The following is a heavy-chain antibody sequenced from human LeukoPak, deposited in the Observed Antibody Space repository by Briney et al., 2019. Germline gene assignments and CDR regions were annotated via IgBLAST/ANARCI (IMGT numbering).Heavy chain of an antibody. J-gene: IGHJ4*02. CDR2: IKQDGSEK. CDR3: ARYRCSKTSCFFDY. CDR1: GFTFSSYW. V-gene: IGHV3-7*01. D-gene: IGHD2-2*01. Sequence: GGSLTLSCAASGFTFSSYWMSWVRQAPGKGLEWVANIKQDGSEKYYVDSLKGRFTISRDNAKNSLYLQMNSLRAEDTAVYYCARYRCSKTSCFFDYWGQGTLVTVSS.